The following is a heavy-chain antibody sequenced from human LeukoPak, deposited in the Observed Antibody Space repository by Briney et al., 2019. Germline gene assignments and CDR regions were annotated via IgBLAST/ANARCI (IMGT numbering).Heavy chain of an antibody. V-gene: IGHV4-4*07. CDR3: ARPRGVRGVSAFDI. D-gene: IGHD3-10*01. CDR2: IYTSGST. J-gene: IGHJ3*02. CDR1: GGSISSYY. Sequence: PSETLSLTCTVSGGSISSYYWSWIRQPAGKGLEWIGRIYTSGSTNYNPSLKSRVTMSVDTSKNQFSLKLSSVTAADTAVYYCARPRGVRGVSAFDIWGQGTMVTVSS.